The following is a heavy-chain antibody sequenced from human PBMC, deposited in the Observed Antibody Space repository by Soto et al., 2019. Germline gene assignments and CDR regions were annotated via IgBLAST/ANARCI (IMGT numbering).Heavy chain of an antibody. J-gene: IGHJ4*02. CDR2: IWYDESNK. D-gene: IGHD6-19*01. CDR1: GFPFSTYN. CDR3: ARGKKGYSSGWYGDY. V-gene: IGHV3-33*01. Sequence: SFAASGFPFSTYNMHWVRQAPGKGLEWVAVIWYDESNKYYADSVKGRFTISRDNSKNTLYLQMNSLRAEDTAVYYCARGKKGYSSGWYGDYWGQGTLVTVSS.